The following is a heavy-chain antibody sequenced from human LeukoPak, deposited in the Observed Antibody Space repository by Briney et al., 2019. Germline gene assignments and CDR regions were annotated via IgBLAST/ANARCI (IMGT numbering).Heavy chain of an antibody. CDR3: ARASASYFDY. CDR1: GFTLSSYA. CDR2: ISSSSRSYT. Sequence: GGSLRLSCAASGFTLSSYAMSWVRQAPGKGLEWVSYISSSSRSYTNYADSVKGRFTISRDNAKNSLYLQLNSLRAEDTAVYYCARASASYFDYWGQGTLVTVSS. J-gene: IGHJ4*02. V-gene: IGHV3-21*05.